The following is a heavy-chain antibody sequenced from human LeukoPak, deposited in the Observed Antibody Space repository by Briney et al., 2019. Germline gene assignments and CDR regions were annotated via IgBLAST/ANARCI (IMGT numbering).Heavy chain of an antibody. V-gene: IGHV1-2*02. Sequence: ASVKVSCTASGYTFTGYYMHWVRQAPGQGLEWMGWINPNSGGTNYAQKFQGRVTMTRDTSISTAYMELSRLRSDDTAVYYCARGSSGYCSGTSCYTDTAVLAYWGQGTLVTVSS. CDR2: INPNSGGT. J-gene: IGHJ4*02. CDR1: GYTFTGYY. D-gene: IGHD2-2*02. CDR3: ARGSSGYCSGTSCYTDTAVLAY.